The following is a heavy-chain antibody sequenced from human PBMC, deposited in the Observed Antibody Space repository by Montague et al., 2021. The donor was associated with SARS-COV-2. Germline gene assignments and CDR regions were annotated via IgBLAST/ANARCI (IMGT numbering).Heavy chain of an antibody. CDR1: GGSISSYY. Sequence: SETLSLTCTVSGGSISSYYWSWIRQPPGKGLEWIGYIYYSGSTNYNPSLKSRVTISVDTSKNQFSLKLSSVTAADTAVYYCARHRPVGGVQPWGQGTLVTVSS. CDR3: ARHRPVGGVQP. V-gene: IGHV4-59*08. J-gene: IGHJ5*02. CDR2: IYYSGST. D-gene: IGHD2-15*01.